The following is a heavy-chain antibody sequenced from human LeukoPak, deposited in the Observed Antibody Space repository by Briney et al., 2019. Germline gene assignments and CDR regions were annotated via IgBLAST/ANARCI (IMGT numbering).Heavy chain of an antibody. V-gene: IGHV3-64*01. CDR3: ARVGVWNYFDY. J-gene: IGHJ4*02. D-gene: IGHD3-16*01. CDR1: GFTFSIYT. CDR2: ITNNGGTT. Sequence: GGSLRLSCAASGFTFSIYTMHWVRQAPGKGLDYVSAITNNGGTTYYANSVKGRFTISRDNSKNTLYLQMGSLRAEDMAVYYCARVGVWNYFDYWGQGTLVTVSS.